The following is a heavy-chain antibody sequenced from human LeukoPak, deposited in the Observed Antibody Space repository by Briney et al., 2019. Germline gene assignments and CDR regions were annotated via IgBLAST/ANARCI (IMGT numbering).Heavy chain of an antibody. CDR2: MYHSGST. D-gene: IGHD2-2*01. V-gene: IGHV4-38-2*01. J-gene: IGHJ4*02. CDR3: ARHSFYCTSSSCYVFDH. CDR1: GYSISSGYY. Sequence: SETLSLTCAVSGYSISSGYYWGWIRQPPGKGLEWIGSMYHSGSTYCNPSLKSRVTISVDTSKNQFSLKLISVTAADTAVYYCARHSFYCTSSSCYVFDHWGQGTLVTVSS.